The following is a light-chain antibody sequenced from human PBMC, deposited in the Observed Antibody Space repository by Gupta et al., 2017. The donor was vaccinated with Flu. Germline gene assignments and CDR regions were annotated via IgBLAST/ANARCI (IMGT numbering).Light chain of an antibody. J-gene: IGKJ2*01. V-gene: IGKV1-8*01. Sequence: AIRMTQSPSSFSASIGDRVTITCRASQGISSYLAWYQQKPGKAPKLLIYAASTLQSGVPSRFSGSGSGTXFTLTIXCRQSEDFATYYCQQENSYPYTFGXGTKVEIK. CDR3: QQENSYPYT. CDR2: AAS. CDR1: QGISSY.